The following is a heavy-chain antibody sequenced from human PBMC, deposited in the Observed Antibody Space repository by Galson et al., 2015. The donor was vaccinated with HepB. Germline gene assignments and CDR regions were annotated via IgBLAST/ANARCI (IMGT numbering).Heavy chain of an antibody. Sequence: SLRLSCAASGFIFSDSGIHWVRQASGKGLEWVGRIRSKANSYATASAASVKGRFTISRDDSKNTAYLQMNSLKFEDTAVYYCTFGPRVADAFDVWGPRTMVTVSS. V-gene: IGHV3-73*01. CDR1: GFIFSDSG. D-gene: IGHD4-23*01. CDR3: TFGPRVADAFDV. CDR2: IRSKANSYAT. J-gene: IGHJ3*01.